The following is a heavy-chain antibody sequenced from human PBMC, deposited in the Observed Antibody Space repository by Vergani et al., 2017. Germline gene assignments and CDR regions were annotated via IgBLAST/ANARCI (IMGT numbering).Heavy chain of an antibody. J-gene: IGHJ4*02. CDR3: AKNLGI. CDR1: GFTFSSYH. CDR2: ISYDGSNK. D-gene: IGHD6-13*01. Sequence: QVQLVESGGGVVQPGRSLRLSCAASGFTFSSYHMHWVRQAPGKGLEWVAVISYDGSNKHYADSVKGRFTISRDNSKNTLYLQMNSLRAEDTAVYYCAKNLGIWGQGTLVTVSS. V-gene: IGHV3-30*18.